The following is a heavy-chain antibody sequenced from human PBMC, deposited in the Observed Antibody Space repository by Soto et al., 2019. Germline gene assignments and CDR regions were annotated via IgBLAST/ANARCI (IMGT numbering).Heavy chain of an antibody. CDR1: GFTFSDYY. D-gene: IGHD6-13*01. V-gene: IGHV3-11*01. Sequence: PGGSLRLSCAASGFTFSDYYMSWIRQAPGKGLEWVSYISSSGSTIYYADSVKGRFTISRDNAKNSLYLQMNSLRAEDTAVYYCAREQIAAAGRTDAFDIWGQGTMVTVSS. CDR3: AREQIAAAGRTDAFDI. CDR2: ISSSGSTI. J-gene: IGHJ3*02.